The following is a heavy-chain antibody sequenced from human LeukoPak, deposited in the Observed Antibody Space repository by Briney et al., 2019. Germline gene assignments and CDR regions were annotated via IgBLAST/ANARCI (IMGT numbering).Heavy chain of an antibody. CDR1: GFTFSNAW. CDR3: AKDRPYYYGSGSYGGVDY. J-gene: IGHJ4*02. D-gene: IGHD3-10*01. CDR2: IKSKTDGGTT. Sequence: GGSLRLSCAASGFTFSNAWVNWVRQAPGKGLEWVGRIKSKTDGGTTDYAAPVKGRFTISRDDSKNTLYLQMNSLRAEDTAVYYCAKDRPYYYGSGSYGGVDYWGQGTLVTVSS. V-gene: IGHV3-15*01.